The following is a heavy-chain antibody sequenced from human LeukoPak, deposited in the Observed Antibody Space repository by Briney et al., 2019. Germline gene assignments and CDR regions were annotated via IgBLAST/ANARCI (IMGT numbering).Heavy chain of an antibody. D-gene: IGHD6-13*01. V-gene: IGHV4-38-2*01. CDR2: IYHSGGT. CDR3: AEHSSSWYEPSRDYYYYMDV. J-gene: IGHJ6*03. Sequence: SETLSLTCAVSGYSISSGYYWGWIRQPPGKGLEWIGSIYHSGGTYYNPSLKSRVTISVDTSKNQFSLKLSSVTAADTAVYYCAEHSSSWYEPSRDYYYYMDVWGKGTTVTVSS. CDR1: GYSISSGYY.